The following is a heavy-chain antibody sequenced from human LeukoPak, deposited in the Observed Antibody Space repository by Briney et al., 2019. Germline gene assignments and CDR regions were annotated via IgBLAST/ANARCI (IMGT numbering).Heavy chain of an antibody. CDR1: GFTFDDYA. CDR3: AKGLYSNLLGFDY. J-gene: IGHJ4*02. CDR2: ISWNSGSI. D-gene: IGHD4-11*01. V-gene: IGHV3-9*03. Sequence: GRSLRLSCAASGFTFDDYAMYWVRQAPGKGLEWVSGISWNSGSIGYADSVKGRFTISRDNAKNSLYLQMNSLRAEDMALYYCAKGLYSNLLGFDYCGQGTLVTVSS.